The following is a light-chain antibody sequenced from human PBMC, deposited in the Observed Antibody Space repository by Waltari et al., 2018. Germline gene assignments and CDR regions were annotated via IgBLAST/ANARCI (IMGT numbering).Light chain of an antibody. V-gene: IGKV2-29*02. CDR3: MQALQTPYS. Sequence: DIVMTQTPLSLPVTPGEPAYIPCRSSQSLLHSNGNTYLHWYLQKPGQSPRLLIYRVSNRFSGVPDRFSGSGSGTDFTLKISRLEAEDVGVYYCMQALQTPYSFGQGTKVEIK. CDR2: RVS. J-gene: IGKJ2*03. CDR1: QSLLHSNGNTY.